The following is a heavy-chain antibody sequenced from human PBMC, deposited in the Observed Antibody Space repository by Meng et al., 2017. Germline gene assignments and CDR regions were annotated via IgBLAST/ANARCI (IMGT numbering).Heavy chain of an antibody. CDR2: IYYSGST. V-gene: IGHV4-39*07. CDR3: ARVMMTTVPYANY. Sequence: QVQLQESGPGLVKPSETLSLTCTVSGGSSSSSSYYWGWIRQPPGKGLEWIGSIYYSGSTYYNPSLKSRVTISVDTSKNQFSLKLSSVTAADTAVYYCARVMMTTVPYANYWGQGTLVTVSS. J-gene: IGHJ4*02. D-gene: IGHD4-17*01. CDR1: GGSSSSSSYY.